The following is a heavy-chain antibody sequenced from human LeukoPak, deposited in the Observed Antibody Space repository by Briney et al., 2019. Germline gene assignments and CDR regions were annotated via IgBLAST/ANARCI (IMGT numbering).Heavy chain of an antibody. CDR2: ISSSGSTI. D-gene: IGHD1-26*01. J-gene: IGHJ4*02. Sequence: GGSLRLSCAASGFTFSSYEMNWVRQAPGKGLEWVSYISSSGSTIYYADSVKGRFTISRDNAKNSLYLQMNSLRAEDTAVYYCARDEGGRTFDYWGQGTLVTVSS. CDR1: GFTFSSYE. V-gene: IGHV3-48*03. CDR3: ARDEGGRTFDY.